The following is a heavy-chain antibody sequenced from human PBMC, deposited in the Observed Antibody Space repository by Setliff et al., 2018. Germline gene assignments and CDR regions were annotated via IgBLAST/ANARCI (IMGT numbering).Heavy chain of an antibody. V-gene: IGHV7-4-1*02. CDR1: GYPFTTYA. Sequence: GASVKVSCKASGYPFTTYAMTWMRQAPGQGLEWMGWINTNTGNPTYAQGFTGRFVFSLDTSVSTAYLQISSLKAEDTAVYYCARGYCSGGSCADFDYWGQGTLVTVSS. J-gene: IGHJ4*02. D-gene: IGHD2-15*01. CDR3: ARGYCSGGSCADFDY. CDR2: INTNTGNP.